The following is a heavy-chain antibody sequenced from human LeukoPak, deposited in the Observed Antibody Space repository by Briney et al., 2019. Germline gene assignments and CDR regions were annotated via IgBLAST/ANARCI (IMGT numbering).Heavy chain of an antibody. Sequence: SVKVSCKASGGTFSSYAISWVRQAPGQGLEWMGGIIPIFGTANYAQKFQGRVTITADESTSTAYMELSSLRSEDTAVYYCARAVCSGGSCYYWFDPWGQGTLVTVSS. CDR3: ARAVCSGGSCYYWFDP. V-gene: IGHV1-69*01. CDR2: IIPIFGTA. J-gene: IGHJ5*02. CDR1: GGTFSSYA. D-gene: IGHD2-15*01.